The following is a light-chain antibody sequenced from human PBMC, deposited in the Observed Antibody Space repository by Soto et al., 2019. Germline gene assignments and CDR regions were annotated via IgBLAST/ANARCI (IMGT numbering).Light chain of an antibody. CDR1: QSIARSY. CDR3: QQYGGSLKWA. J-gene: IGKJ1*01. V-gene: IGKV3-20*01. CDR2: ATS. Sequence: EIVLTQSPGTLSLSPGERATLSCRASQSIARSYLVWYQQRPGQAPRLLIYATSSRATGIPDRFSGSGSGTDFTLTISRLEPEDFAVYYCQQYGGSLKWAFGQGTKVE.